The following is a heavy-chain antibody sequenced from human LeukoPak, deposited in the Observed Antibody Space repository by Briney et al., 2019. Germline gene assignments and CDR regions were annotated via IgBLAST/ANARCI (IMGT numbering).Heavy chain of an antibody. Sequence: GGSLRLSCAASGFTFSSYGMLWVRQAPGKGLEWVAFIRYDGSNKYYADSVKGRFTISRDNSKNTLYLKMNSLRAEDTAVYYCAKDRAYSSSWYSDFDYWGQGTLVTVSS. J-gene: IGHJ4*02. V-gene: IGHV3-30*02. D-gene: IGHD6-13*01. CDR2: IRYDGSNK. CDR3: AKDRAYSSSWYSDFDY. CDR1: GFTFSSYG.